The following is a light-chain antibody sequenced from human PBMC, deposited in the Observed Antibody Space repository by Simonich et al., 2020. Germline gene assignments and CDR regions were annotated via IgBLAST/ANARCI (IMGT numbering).Light chain of an antibody. Sequence: QAVVTQEPSLTVSPGGTVTLTCGSSTGAVTSGHYPYWFQQKPGQPPRTHIYDTSNKHSWTPARFSGSLLGGKAALTLSGAQPEDEAEYYCLLSYSGARVFGGGTKLTVL. J-gene: IGLJ3*02. CDR1: TGAVTSGHY. V-gene: IGLV7-46*01. CDR2: DTS. CDR3: LLSYSGARV.